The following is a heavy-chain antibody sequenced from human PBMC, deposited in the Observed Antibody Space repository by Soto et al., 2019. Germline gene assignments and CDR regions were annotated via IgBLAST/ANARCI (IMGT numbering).Heavy chain of an antibody. CDR1: GGAFVSYA. CDR3: ALTYYYGSGSYNELFDP. Sequence: SGQVCVQASGGAFVSYAISWVRQAPGQGLEWMGGIIPIFGTANYAQNFQGRVTITADESTSTAYMELSSLRSQDTAVYYCALTYYYGSGSYNELFDPWGQGTLVTVSS. J-gene: IGHJ5*02. D-gene: IGHD3-10*01. V-gene: IGHV1-69*13. CDR2: IIPIFGTA.